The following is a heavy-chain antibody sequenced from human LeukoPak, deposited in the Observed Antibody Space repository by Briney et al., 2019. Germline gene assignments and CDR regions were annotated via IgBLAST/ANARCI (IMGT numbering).Heavy chain of an antibody. Sequence: GGSLRLSCAASGFKFDDYAMHWVRQAPGKGLEWVSGISWNSGSIGFADSVKGRFAISRDSAKNSLFLEMNSLRPEDTTLYYCAKDITDSSGYTYDAFDMWGQGTRVTVS. D-gene: IGHD6-19*01. CDR2: ISWNSGSI. V-gene: IGHV3-9*01. J-gene: IGHJ3*02. CDR3: AKDITDSSGYTYDAFDM. CDR1: GFKFDDYA.